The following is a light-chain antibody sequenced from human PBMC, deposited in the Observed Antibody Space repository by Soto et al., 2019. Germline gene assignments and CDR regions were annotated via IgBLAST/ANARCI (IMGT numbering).Light chain of an antibody. J-gene: IGLJ1*01. CDR1: SSNIGAGYD. CDR3: QSYDSSLSGFYV. V-gene: IGLV1-40*01. Sequence: QSALTQPPSVSGAPGQRVTISCTGSSSNIGAGYDVHWYQQLPGTAPKLLIYGNSNRPSGVPXXXXGSKSGTSASLAITGLQAEDEADYYCQSYDSSLSGFYVFGTGTKVTVL. CDR2: GNS.